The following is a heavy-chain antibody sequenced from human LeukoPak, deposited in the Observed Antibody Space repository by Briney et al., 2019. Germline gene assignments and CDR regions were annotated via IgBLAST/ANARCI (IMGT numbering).Heavy chain of an antibody. CDR1: GFTFSDYH. D-gene: IGHD2-2*03. CDR3: ARDGSPLRFYEMDV. CDR2: IINTGRTT. V-gene: IGHV3-11*04. Sequence: GGSLRLSCAASGFTFSDYHMTWIRQAPGKGLEWISYIINTGRTTYYADSVKGRFTISRDDAKNSLFLEMNSLRAEDTAVYYCARDGSPLRFYEMDVWGKGTTVIVSS. J-gene: IGHJ6*04.